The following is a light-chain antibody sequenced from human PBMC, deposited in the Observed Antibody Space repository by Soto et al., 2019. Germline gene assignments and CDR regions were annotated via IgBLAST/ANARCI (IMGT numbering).Light chain of an antibody. V-gene: IGKV3-15*01. CDR3: QQYNNWPPIT. Sequence: EVVMTQSPATLSVSPGDKVSLSCRANQTISNTLAWYQQKPGQAPRLLIYAASTRATGVSARFSGSGFGAEFTLTISSLQSEDFAVYYCQQYNNWPPITFGQGTRLEIK. CDR2: AAS. J-gene: IGKJ5*01. CDR1: QTISNT.